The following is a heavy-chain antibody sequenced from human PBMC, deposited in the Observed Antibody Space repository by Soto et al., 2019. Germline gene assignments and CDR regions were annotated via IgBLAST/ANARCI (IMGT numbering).Heavy chain of an antibody. CDR2: ISYSGST. Sequence: QVQLQESGPGLVKPSQTLSLTCTVSGGSISNGDYYWTWIRRHPGKGLEWIGLISYSGSTYYNPSLKSRVSISADTSKNQFSLTLISVTSADTAVYYCARSGSTYHPYSIWGQGTLVTVSS. CDR3: ARSGSTYHPYSI. CDR1: GGSISNGDYY. J-gene: IGHJ4*02. V-gene: IGHV4-31*03. D-gene: IGHD4-4*01.